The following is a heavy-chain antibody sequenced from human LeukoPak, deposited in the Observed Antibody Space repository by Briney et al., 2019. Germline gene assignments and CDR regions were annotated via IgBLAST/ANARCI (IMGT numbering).Heavy chain of an antibody. CDR1: GYTFTSYG. Sequence: GASVKVSCKASGYTFTSYGISWVRQAPGQRLEWMGWISAYNGNTNYAQKLQGRVTMTTDTSTSTAYMELRSLRSDDTVVYYCARDDYSNGHYYYYYMDVWGKGTTVTVSS. D-gene: IGHD4-11*01. CDR2: ISAYNGNT. CDR3: ARDDYSNGHYYYYYMDV. V-gene: IGHV1-18*01. J-gene: IGHJ6*03.